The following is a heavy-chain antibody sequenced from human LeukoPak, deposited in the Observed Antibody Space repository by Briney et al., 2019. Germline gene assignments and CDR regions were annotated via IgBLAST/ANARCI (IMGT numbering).Heavy chain of an antibody. Sequence: SETLSLTCTVSGGSISSSGYYWGWIRQPPGKGLEWIGEINHSGSTNYNPSLKSRVTISVDTSKNQFSLKLSSVTAADTAVYYCARGGARYNWNYEVRSWGQGTLVTVSS. V-gene: IGHV4-39*07. D-gene: IGHD1-7*01. CDR1: GGSISSSGYY. CDR3: ARGGARYNWNYEVRS. J-gene: IGHJ5*02. CDR2: INHSGST.